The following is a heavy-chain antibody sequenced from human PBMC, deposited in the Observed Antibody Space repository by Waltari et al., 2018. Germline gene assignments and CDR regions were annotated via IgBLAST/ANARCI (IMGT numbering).Heavy chain of an antibody. Sequence: QVQLQESGPGLVKSSETLSLTCDVSGYAVHSGFSWGWIRQAPGKGLEWVATIYHDGTTFYNPSLKSRLSVSMDTSKNQISLTLKSVTAADTALYYCSRQVLGYCTSAACRRLESWGQGTLVTVSS. CDR2: IYHDGTT. D-gene: IGHD2-2*03. CDR3: SRQVLGYCTSAACRRLES. V-gene: IGHV4-38-2*01. J-gene: IGHJ4*02. CDR1: GYAVHSGFS.